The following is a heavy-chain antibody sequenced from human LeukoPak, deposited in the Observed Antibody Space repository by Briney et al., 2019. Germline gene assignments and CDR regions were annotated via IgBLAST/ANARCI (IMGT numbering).Heavy chain of an antibody. CDR2: IYPGDSDT. CDR1: GYRFTSYW. J-gene: IGHJ4*02. D-gene: IGHD4-17*01. V-gene: IGHV5-51*01. Sequence: MAGESLEISCQGSGYRFTSYWIGWVRQLPGKGLEWMGIIYPGDSDTRYSPSFQGQVTISADKSISTAYLQWSSLKASDTAMYYCARHPADYGDFSPFDYWGQGTLVTVSS. CDR3: ARHPADYGDFSPFDY.